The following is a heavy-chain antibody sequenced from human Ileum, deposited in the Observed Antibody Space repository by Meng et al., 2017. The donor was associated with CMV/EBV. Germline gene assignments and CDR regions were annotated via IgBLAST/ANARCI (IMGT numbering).Heavy chain of an antibody. V-gene: IGHV3-7*03. CDR1: GFTFSSYW. CDR2: IKHDGSET. J-gene: IGHJ4*02. Sequence: GGSLRLSCAASGFTFSSYWMSWVRQAPGKGLEWVANIKHDGSETYYVDSVKGRFTISRDNAKNSLYLQMNSLRAEDTAVYYCARAPGWDSSLFDYWGQGTLVTVSS. CDR3: ARAPGWDSSLFDY. D-gene: IGHD6-6*01.